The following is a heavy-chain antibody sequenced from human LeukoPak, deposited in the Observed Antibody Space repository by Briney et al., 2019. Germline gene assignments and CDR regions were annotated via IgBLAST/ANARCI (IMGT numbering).Heavy chain of an antibody. CDR3: ARDLEEYCSGGSCSLFDY. Sequence: PGGSLRLSCAASGFTFSAYSMNWVRQAPGKGLEWVSSISSSSSYIYYADSVKGRFTISRDNAKNSPYLQMNSLRAEDTAVYYCARDLEEYCSGGSCSLFDYWGQGTLVTVSS. CDR2: ISSSSSYI. D-gene: IGHD2-15*01. CDR1: GFTFSAYS. V-gene: IGHV3-21*01. J-gene: IGHJ4*02.